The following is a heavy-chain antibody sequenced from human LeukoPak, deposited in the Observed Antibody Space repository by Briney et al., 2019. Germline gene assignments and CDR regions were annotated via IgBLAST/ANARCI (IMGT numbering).Heavy chain of an antibody. J-gene: IGHJ3*02. D-gene: IGHD4-17*01. CDR3: ARETEDYGDPSAHDAFDI. CDR2: IYYSGST. Sequence: PSETLSLTCTVSGGSISSGGYYWSWIRQHPGKGLEWIGYIYYSGSTYYNPSLKSRVTISVDTSKDQFPLKLSSVTAADTAVYYCARETEDYGDPSAHDAFDIWGQGTMVTVSS. V-gene: IGHV4-31*03. CDR1: GGSISSGGYY.